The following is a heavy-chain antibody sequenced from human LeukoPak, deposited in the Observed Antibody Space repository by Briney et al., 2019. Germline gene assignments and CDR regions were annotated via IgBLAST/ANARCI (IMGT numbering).Heavy chain of an antibody. CDR1: GGSISSYY. D-gene: IGHD1-26*01. CDR3: AREGRGHNAFDI. J-gene: IGHJ3*02. CDR2: IYYSGST. Sequence: TSETLSLTCTVSGGSISSYYWTWIRQPREKGLEWIGYIYYSGSTNYNPSLESRVTISVDTSKNQFSLKLNSVTAADTAVYYCAREGRGHNAFDIWGQGTTVTVSS. V-gene: IGHV4-59*01.